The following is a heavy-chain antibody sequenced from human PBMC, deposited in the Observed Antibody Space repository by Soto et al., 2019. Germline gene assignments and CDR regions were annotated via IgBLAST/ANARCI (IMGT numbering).Heavy chain of an antibody. CDR1: GGSINSYY. Sequence: KTSETLSLTCTVSGGSINSYYWSWIRQPPGKGLEWIGYIYYSGSTNYSPSLKSRVTISVDTSKNQFSLRLSSVTAADTALYYCARHRYSYGVYYFDYWGQGTLVTVSS. V-gene: IGHV4-59*08. J-gene: IGHJ4*02. CDR2: IYYSGST. CDR3: ARHRYSYGVYYFDY. D-gene: IGHD5-18*01.